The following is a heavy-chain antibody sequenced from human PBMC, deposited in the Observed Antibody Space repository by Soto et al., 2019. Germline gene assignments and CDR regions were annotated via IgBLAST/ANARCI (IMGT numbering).Heavy chain of an antibody. CDR3: ARRKTLYCSSTSCPNWFDP. J-gene: IGHJ5*02. CDR2: ISAYNGNT. CDR1: GYTFTSYG. Sequence: QVPLVQSGAEVKKPGASVKVSCKASGYTFTSYGISWVRQAPGQGLEWMGWISAYNGNTNYAQKLQGRVTMTTDTSTSTAYMELRSLRSDDTAVYYCARRKTLYCSSTSCPNWFDPWGQGTLVTVSS. V-gene: IGHV1-18*01. D-gene: IGHD2-2*01.